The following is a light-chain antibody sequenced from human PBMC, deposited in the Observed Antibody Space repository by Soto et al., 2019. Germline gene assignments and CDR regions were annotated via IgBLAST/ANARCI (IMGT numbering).Light chain of an antibody. Sequence: QAVVTQEPSLIVSPGGTVTLTCGSSTGTVTSGHYPYWFQQKPGQAPRTLIYDATNKYSWTPARFSGSLLGGKAALTLSGAQPEDEAEYYCWLSYSGARRVFGGGTKVTVL. CDR1: TGTVTSGHY. J-gene: IGLJ3*02. CDR2: DAT. V-gene: IGLV7-46*01. CDR3: WLSYSGARRV.